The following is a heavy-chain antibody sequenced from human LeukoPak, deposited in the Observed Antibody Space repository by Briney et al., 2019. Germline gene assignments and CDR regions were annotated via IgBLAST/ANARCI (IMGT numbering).Heavy chain of an antibody. CDR1: GFTFSDYY. Sequence: GGSLRLSCAASGFTFSDYYMSRIRQAPGKGLEWVSYISSSGSTIYYADSVKGRFTISRDNAKNSLYLQMNSLRAEDTAVYYCARVRDCSGGSCYSGSSYFDYWGQGTLVTVSS. CDR2: ISSSGSTI. CDR3: ARVRDCSGGSCYSGSSYFDY. J-gene: IGHJ4*02. V-gene: IGHV3-11*01. D-gene: IGHD2-15*01.